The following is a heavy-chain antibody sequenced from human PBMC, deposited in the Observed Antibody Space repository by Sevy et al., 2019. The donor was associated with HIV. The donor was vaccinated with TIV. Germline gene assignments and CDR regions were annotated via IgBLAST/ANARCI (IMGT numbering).Heavy chain of an antibody. V-gene: IGHV1-18*01. J-gene: IGHJ4*02. CDR3: ARVLDSGSSFDY. CDR1: GYTITSYG. Sequence: ASVKVSCKASGYTITSYGISWVRQAPGQGLEWMGWTSAYNGNTNYAQKLQGRVTMTTDTSTSTAYMELRSLRSDDTAVYDCARVLDSGSSFDYWGQGTLVTVSS. CDR2: TSAYNGNT. D-gene: IGHD3-10*01.